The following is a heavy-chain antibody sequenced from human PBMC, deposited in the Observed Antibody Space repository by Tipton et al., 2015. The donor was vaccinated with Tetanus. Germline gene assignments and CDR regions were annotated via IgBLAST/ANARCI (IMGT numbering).Heavy chain of an antibody. D-gene: IGHD4-17*01. CDR3: ARDRGLTTGGGIGMDV. Sequence: SLRLSCVASGFTVSSNYMSWVRQAPGKGLEWVSVIYSGGSTYYADSVKGRFTISRDNSKNTLYLQMNSLRAEDTAVYYCARDRGLTTGGGIGMDVWGQGTTVTVSS. CDR1: GFTVSSNY. V-gene: IGHV3-66*01. J-gene: IGHJ6*02. CDR2: IYSGGST.